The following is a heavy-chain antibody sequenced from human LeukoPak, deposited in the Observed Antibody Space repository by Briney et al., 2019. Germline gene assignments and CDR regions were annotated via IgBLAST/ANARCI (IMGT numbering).Heavy chain of an antibody. CDR1: CDTCTSYG. D-gene: IGHD6-13*01. CDR3: ARVPNSSSWYFYFDY. CDR2: IIAYNGNT. J-gene: IGHJ4*02. V-gene: IGHV1-18*04. Sequence: ASFKVSCNASCDTCTSYGISWVRQPPGQGRQWMGGIIAYNGNTNCAQKLQGRVTMTTDTSTSTAYMELRSLRSDDTAVYYCARVPNSSSWYFYFDYWGQGTLVTVSS.